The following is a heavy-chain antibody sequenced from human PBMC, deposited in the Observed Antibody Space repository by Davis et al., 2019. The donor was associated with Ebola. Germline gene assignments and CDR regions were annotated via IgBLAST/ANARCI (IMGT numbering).Heavy chain of an antibody. J-gene: IGHJ3*02. CDR3: ATSWGRGAFDI. Sequence: ASVKVSCKASGYTFTDYYIHWVRQAPGQGLEWMGWINPNSGGTNYAQKFQGRVTMTRDTSINTVYMELGSLRSDDTAVYYCATSWGRGAFDIWGQGTMVTVSS. CDR1: GYTFTDYY. V-gene: IGHV1-2*02. CDR2: INPNSGGT. D-gene: IGHD3-16*01.